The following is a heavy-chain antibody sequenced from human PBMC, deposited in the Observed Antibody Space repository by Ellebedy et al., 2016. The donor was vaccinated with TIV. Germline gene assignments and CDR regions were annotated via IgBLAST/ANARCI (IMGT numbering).Heavy chain of an antibody. CDR2: ISSSSSYI. Sequence: GESLKISCAASGFTFSSYSMNWVRQAPGKGLEWVSSISSSSSYIYYADSVKGRFTISRDNAKNSLYLQMNSLRAEDTAVYYCAIPREVGDFDYWGQGTLVTVSS. CDR3: AIPREVGDFDY. CDR1: GFTFSSYS. D-gene: IGHD3-16*01. J-gene: IGHJ4*02. V-gene: IGHV3-21*01.